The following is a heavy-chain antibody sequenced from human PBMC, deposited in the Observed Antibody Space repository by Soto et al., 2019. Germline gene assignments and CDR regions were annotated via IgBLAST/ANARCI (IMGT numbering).Heavy chain of an antibody. CDR3: ARVVVATTYLTTGGTRLLNWFDP. CDR1: GGSFSCYY. CDR2: INHSGST. J-gene: IGHJ5*02. V-gene: IGHV4-34*01. D-gene: IGHD5-12*01. Sequence: SETLSLTCAVYGGSFSCYYWSWIRQPPGKGLEWIGEINHSGSTNYNPSLKSRVTISVDTSKNQFSLKLSSVTAADTAVYYCARVVVATTYLTTGGTRLLNWFDPWGQGTLVTVSS.